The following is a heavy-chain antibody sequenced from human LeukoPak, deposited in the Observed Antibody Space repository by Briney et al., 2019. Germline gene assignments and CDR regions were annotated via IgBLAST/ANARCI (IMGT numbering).Heavy chain of an antibody. CDR3: AREGVYYYDSSGSGGAFDI. V-gene: IGHV4-59*01. CDR2: IYYSGST. J-gene: IGHJ3*02. D-gene: IGHD3-22*01. Sequence: SETLSLTCTVSGGSISSYYWSWIRQPPGAGLEWIGYIYYSGSTNYNPSLKSRVTISVDTSKNHFSLKLSSVTAADTAVYYCAREGVYYYDSSGSGGAFDIWGQGTMVSVSS. CDR1: GGSISSYY.